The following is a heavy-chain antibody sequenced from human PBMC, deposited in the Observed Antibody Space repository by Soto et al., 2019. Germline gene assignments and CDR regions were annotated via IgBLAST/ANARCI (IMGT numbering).Heavy chain of an antibody. CDR1: GGSISSSNW. CDR2: IYHSAST. V-gene: IGHV4-4*02. Sequence: QVQLQESGPGLVKPSGTLSLTCAVSGGSISSSNWWSWVRQPPGKGLEWIGEIYHSASTNYNPSLKRRGTISVDKSKNQFSLMLSSVTAADTAVSYCARSLHVSEGFGELLPFDYWGQGTLVTVSS. J-gene: IGHJ4*02. D-gene: IGHD3-10*01. CDR3: ARSLHVSEGFGELLPFDY.